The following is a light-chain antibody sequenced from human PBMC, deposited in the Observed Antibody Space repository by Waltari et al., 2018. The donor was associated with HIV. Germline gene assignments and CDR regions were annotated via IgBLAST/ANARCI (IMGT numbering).Light chain of an antibody. CDR3: QQIYSPPFT. CDR2: AAS. J-gene: IGKJ3*01. Sequence: DIQMTQFPSSLSASVGYRVTITCRASQSISTYLNWYQQKPGKGPNLLIFAASNLQSGVPSRFSGSGSGTDFTLTISSLQPEDFATYYCQQIYSPPFTFGPGTTVDIK. CDR1: QSISTY. V-gene: IGKV1-39*01.